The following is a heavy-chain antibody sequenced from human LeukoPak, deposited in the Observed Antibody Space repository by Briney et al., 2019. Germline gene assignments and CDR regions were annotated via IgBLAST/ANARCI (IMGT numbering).Heavy chain of an antibody. CDR2: IYYSGST. J-gene: IGHJ4*02. CDR3: AREAVVDTAMLFDY. V-gene: IGHV4-39*07. CDR1: GDSISISSDY. D-gene: IGHD5-18*01. Sequence: PSETLSLTCTVSGDSISISSDYWGWIRQPPGKGLEWIGSIYYSGSTNYNPSLKSRVTMSVDTSKNQFSLKLSSATAADTAVYYCAREAVVDTAMLFDYWGQGTLVTVSS.